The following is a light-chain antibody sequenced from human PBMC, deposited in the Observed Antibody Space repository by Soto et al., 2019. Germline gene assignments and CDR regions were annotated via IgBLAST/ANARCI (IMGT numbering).Light chain of an antibody. CDR3: QQSHSTPHT. J-gene: IGKJ2*01. V-gene: IGKV1-39*01. Sequence: DIQMTQSPSSLSASVGDRVTITCRASQSISSYLNWYQQKPGQAPKLLIYAASSLQSGVPSRFSGTGSGTDFTLTISSLQPEDFATYYSQQSHSTPHTFGQGTKLEIK. CDR1: QSISSY. CDR2: AAS.